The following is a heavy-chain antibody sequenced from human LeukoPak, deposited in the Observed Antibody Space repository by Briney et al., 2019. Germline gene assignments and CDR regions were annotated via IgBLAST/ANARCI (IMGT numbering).Heavy chain of an antibody. D-gene: IGHD2-15*01. Sequence: GGSLRLSWSASGFTFISYAMSWVRQAPGKGREWVSAISVSGGSTYYADSVKGRFPISRDNSKNTLYLQMNSLRAEDTAVYYCAKIGHLAANDYWGQGTLVTVSS. CDR2: ISVSGGST. J-gene: IGHJ4*02. CDR3: AKIGHLAANDY. CDR1: GFTFISYA. V-gene: IGHV3-23*01.